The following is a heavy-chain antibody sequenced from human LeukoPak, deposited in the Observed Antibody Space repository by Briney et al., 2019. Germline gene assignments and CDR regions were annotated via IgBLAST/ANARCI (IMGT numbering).Heavy chain of an antibody. V-gene: IGHV1-18*01. CDR1: GYTFTRYG. D-gene: IGHD3-16*01. J-gene: IGHJ4*02. CDR2: ISAYNSNT. CDR3: ARELGRGFDY. Sequence: GASVKVSCKASGYTFTRYGINWGRQAPGQGLEWMGWISAYNSNTHYAQKLQGRVTMTTDTSTSTAYMEVRTLRSYDTAVYYCARELGRGFDYWGQGTLVTVSS.